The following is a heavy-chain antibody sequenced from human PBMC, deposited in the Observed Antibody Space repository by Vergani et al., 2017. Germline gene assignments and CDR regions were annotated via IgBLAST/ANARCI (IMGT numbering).Heavy chain of an antibody. Sequence: QVQLQESGPGLVKPSQTLSLTCTVSGGSISSGSYYWSWIRQPAGKGLEWIGYVEDSGYFNYNPSLKTRVSMSSDTSNNQFSLMLSSVTVADTAVYYCAGSIVSRNPPDYFDNWGQGTLVTVSS. J-gene: IGHJ4*02. V-gene: IGHV4-61*10. CDR1: GGSISSGSYY. CDR2: VEDSGYF. CDR3: AGSIVSRNPPDYFDN. D-gene: IGHD1-14*01.